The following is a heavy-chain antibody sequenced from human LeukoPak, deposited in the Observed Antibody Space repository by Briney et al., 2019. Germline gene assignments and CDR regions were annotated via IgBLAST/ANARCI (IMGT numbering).Heavy chain of an antibody. V-gene: IGHV4-61*02. CDR1: GGSISSSSYY. CDR3: AREVRSSSSYYYYYYMDV. J-gene: IGHJ6*03. D-gene: IGHD6-6*01. Sequence: SQTLSLTCAVSGGSISSSSYYWSWIRQPAGKGLEWIGRIYTSGSTNYNPSLKSRVTISVDTSKNQFSLKLSSVTAADTAVYYCAREVRSSSSYYYYYYMDVWGKGTTVTVSS. CDR2: IYTSGST.